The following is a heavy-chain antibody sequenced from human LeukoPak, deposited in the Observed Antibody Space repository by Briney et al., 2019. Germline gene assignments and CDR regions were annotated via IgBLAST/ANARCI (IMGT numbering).Heavy chain of an antibody. CDR2: IWYDGSNK. J-gene: IGHJ4*02. D-gene: IGHD5-12*01. Sequence: GGSLRLSCAASGFTFSSYGMHWVRQAPGKGLEWVAVIWYDGSNKYYADSVKGRFTISRDNSKNTLYLQMNSLRAEDTAVYYCAKAFPLSVVATIGAFDYWGQGTLVTVSS. V-gene: IGHV3-33*06. CDR3: AKAFPLSVVATIGAFDY. CDR1: GFTFSSYG.